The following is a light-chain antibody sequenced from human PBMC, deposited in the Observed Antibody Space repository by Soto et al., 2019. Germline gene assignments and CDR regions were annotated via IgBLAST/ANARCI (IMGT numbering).Light chain of an antibody. Sequence: DIQMTHSPSSLSASVGDRVTITCRPSQGIGNDLGWYQQKPGKAPKRLIYVASSLQSGVPSRFSGSGSGTEFTLTISSLQPEDFATYYCLQYNNYPWTFGQGTKVDIK. V-gene: IGKV1-17*01. CDR3: LQYNNYPWT. CDR2: VAS. CDR1: QGIGND. J-gene: IGKJ1*01.